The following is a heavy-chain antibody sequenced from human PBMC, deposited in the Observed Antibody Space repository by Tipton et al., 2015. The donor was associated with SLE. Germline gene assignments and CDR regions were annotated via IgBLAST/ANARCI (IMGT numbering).Heavy chain of an antibody. V-gene: IGHV4-31*03. J-gene: IGHJ5*02. CDR2: IAHNGYT. CDR1: GDSIGGSSYY. Sequence: TLSLTCTVSGDSIGGSSYYWNWIRQHPGKGLEWIGYIAHNGYTYYNPSLEGRVTTSVDTSKNQFSLKLTSVTAADTAVYYCARGLRGESWFDPWGQGTLVTVSS. D-gene: IGHD3-16*01. CDR3: ARGLRGESWFDP.